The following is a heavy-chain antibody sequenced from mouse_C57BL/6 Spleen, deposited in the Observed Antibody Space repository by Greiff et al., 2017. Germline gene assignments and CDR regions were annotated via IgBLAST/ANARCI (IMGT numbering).Heavy chain of an antibody. V-gene: IGHV5-6*02. CDR2: ISSGGSYT. J-gene: IGHJ2*01. Sequence: EVKLMESGGDLVKPGGSLKLSCAASGFTFSSYGMSWVRQTPDKRLEWVATISSGGSYTYYPDSVKGRFTISRDNAKNTLCLQMSSLKSEDTAMYYCARREGYWGQGTTLTVSS. CDR3: ARREGY. CDR1: GFTFSSYG.